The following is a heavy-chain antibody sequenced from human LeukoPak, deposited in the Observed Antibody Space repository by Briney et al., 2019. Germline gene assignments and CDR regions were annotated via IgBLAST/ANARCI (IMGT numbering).Heavy chain of an antibody. Sequence: GGSLRLSCAASKFTFSGYWMTWVRQAPGKGLEWVANINQDGSEKYYVDSVKGRFTISRDNAKNSVYLQMDSLRAEDTAIYYCTRGRGWCDHWGRGTLVTVSS. V-gene: IGHV3-7*03. J-gene: IGHJ5*02. CDR3: TRGRGWCDH. D-gene: IGHD3-10*01. CDR2: INQDGSEK. CDR1: KFTFSGYW.